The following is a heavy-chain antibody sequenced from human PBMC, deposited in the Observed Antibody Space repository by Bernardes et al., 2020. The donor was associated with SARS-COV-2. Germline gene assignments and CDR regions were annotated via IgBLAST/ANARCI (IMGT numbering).Heavy chain of an antibody. CDR2: VGTDGST. J-gene: IGHJ4*02. CDR3: ARDLFWWSAADY. Sequence: GGPLKFSCAASGFSLRSHAMSWVRKAPGKGLEWVSGVGTDGSTHYRDSVRGRFSISRDTSKNILYLQMDSLRGEDTAVYFCARDLFWWSAADYWGQGTLVTVS. D-gene: IGHD3-16*01. V-gene: IGHV3-23*01. CDR1: GFSLRSHA.